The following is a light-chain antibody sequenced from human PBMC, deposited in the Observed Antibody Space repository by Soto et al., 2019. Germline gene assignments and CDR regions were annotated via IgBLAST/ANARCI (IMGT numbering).Light chain of an antibody. J-gene: IGKJ2*03. CDR2: GAS. V-gene: IGKV3-20*01. CDR1: QSVSGNH. CDR3: QQYGGSPYS. Sequence: EIVLTQSPGTLSLSPGERATLSCRASQSVSGNHVAWYQQKPGQAPRLLIYGASSRATGIPDRFSGSGSGTYFVLTISTLEPQDFAVYYCQQYGGSPYSFGQGTKLEIE.